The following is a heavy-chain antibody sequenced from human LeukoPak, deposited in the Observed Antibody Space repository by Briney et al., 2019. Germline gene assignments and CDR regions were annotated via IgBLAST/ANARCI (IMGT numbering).Heavy chain of an antibody. D-gene: IGHD1-26*01. J-gene: IGHJ5*02. Sequence: SETLSLTCTVSGGSISTYYWSWIRQPPGKGLEWIGYIYYSGSTNYNPSLKSRVTISVDTSKSQFSLKLSSVTAADTAVYYCARGTLVGAIYNWFDPWGQGTLVTVSS. CDR2: IYYSGST. CDR1: GGSISTYY. V-gene: IGHV4-59*01. CDR3: ARGTLVGAIYNWFDP.